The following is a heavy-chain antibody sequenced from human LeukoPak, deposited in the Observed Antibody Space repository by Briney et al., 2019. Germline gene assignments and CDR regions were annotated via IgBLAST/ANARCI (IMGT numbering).Heavy chain of an antibody. V-gene: IGHV3-23*01. CDR1: GFTFSSYG. Sequence: PGGSLRLSCAASGFTFSSYGMNWVRQAPGKGLEWVSGISGNGADTYSADSVKGRFTISRDNSKNTLYLQMNSLRAEDTAVYYCAREIGEPDYWGQGTLVTVSS. CDR3: AREIGEPDY. D-gene: IGHD3-10*01. J-gene: IGHJ4*02. CDR2: ISGNGADT.